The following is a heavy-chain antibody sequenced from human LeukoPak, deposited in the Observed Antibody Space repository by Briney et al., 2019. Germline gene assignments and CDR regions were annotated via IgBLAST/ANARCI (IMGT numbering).Heavy chain of an antibody. V-gene: IGHV1-3*01. Sequence: ASVKVSCKASGYTFTSYAMHWVRQAPGQRLEWMGWINAGNGNTKYSQKFQGRVTITRDTSASTAYMELSSLRSEDTAVYYCARELDSSGYYLFDYWGQGTLVTVSS. CDR2: INAGNGNT. D-gene: IGHD3-22*01. CDR1: GYTFTSYA. J-gene: IGHJ4*02. CDR3: ARELDSSGYYLFDY.